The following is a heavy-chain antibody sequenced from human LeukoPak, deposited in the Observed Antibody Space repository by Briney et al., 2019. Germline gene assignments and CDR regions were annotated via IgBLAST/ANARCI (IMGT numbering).Heavy chain of an antibody. CDR3: ARHGIVGATTFDY. D-gene: IGHD1-26*01. CDR2: IYYSGST. Sequence: SETLSLTCTVSGGPISSYYWSWIRQPPGKGLEWIGYIYYSGSTNYNPSLKSRVTISVDTSKNQFSLKLSSVTAADTAVYYCARHGIVGATTFDYWGQGTLVTVSS. V-gene: IGHV4-59*08. J-gene: IGHJ4*02. CDR1: GGPISSYY.